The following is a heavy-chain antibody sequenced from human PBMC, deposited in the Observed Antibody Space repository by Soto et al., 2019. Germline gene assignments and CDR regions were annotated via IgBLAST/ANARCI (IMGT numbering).Heavy chain of an antibody. Sequence: PSETLSLTCTVSGGSISSGGYYWSWIRQHPGKGLEWIGYIYYSGSTYYNPSLKSRVTISVDTSKNQFSLKLSSVTAADTAVYYCAREVVVAADYYYYMDVWGKGTTVTVSS. J-gene: IGHJ6*03. D-gene: IGHD2-15*01. CDR1: GGSISSGGYY. V-gene: IGHV4-31*03. CDR2: IYYSGST. CDR3: AREVVVAADYYYYMDV.